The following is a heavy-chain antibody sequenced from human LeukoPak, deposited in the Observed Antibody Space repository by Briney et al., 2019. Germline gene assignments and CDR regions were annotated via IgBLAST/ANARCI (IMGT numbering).Heavy chain of an antibody. CDR1: GFTFSNFW. D-gene: IGHD2/OR15-2a*01. CDR3: ATGLGLEGISMH. Sequence: PGGSLRLSCAASGFTFSNFWMNWVRQAPGKGLEWVANIKQDGSVKHYVDSVKGRFTISRDNSKNTLYLQMNSLRAGDTAVYYCATGLGLEGISMHWGQGTLVTVSS. J-gene: IGHJ4*02. CDR2: IKQDGSVK. V-gene: IGHV3-7*03.